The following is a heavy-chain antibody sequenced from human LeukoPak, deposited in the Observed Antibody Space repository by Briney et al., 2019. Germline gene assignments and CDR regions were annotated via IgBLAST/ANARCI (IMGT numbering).Heavy chain of an antibody. J-gene: IGHJ6*02. CDR1: GFTFSSYE. CDR2: XSSSGSTI. V-gene: IGHV3-48*03. CDR3: ARDRADCSSTSCFHYYGMDV. Sequence: GGSLRLSCAASGFTFSSYEMNWVRQAPGKGLXXXXXXSSSGSTIYYADSVKGRFTISRDNAKNSLYLQMNSLRAEDTAVYYCARDRADCSSTSCFHYYGMDVWGQGTTVTVSS. D-gene: IGHD2-2*01.